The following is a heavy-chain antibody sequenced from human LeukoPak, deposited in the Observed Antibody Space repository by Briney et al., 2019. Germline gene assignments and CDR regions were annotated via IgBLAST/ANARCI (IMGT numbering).Heavy chain of an antibody. CDR1: GFTFSDYY. Sequence: GGYLRLSCAASGFTFSDYYMTWIRQAPGKGLEWVSYISSSGTSIYYADSVKGRFTISRDNAKNSLYLQMNSLRAEDTAVYYCARGKYYDDGSGYLGFHYWGQGTLVTVSS. CDR2: ISSSGTSI. D-gene: IGHD3-22*01. J-gene: IGHJ4*02. CDR3: ARGKYYDDGSGYLGFHY. V-gene: IGHV3-11*01.